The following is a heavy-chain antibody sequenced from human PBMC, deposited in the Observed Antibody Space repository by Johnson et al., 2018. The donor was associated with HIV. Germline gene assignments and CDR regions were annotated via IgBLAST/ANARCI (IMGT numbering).Heavy chain of an antibody. D-gene: IGHD3-16*01. CDR3: ARMGGSTYAFDI. CDR2: ISFDGSNK. CDR1: GFTFSSYA. V-gene: IGHV3-30*04. J-gene: IGHJ3*02. Sequence: QVQLVESGGGVVQPGRSLRLSCAASGFTFSSYAMHWVRQAPGKGLGWVAVISFDGSNKYYADSVKGRFTISRDNSKNTLYLQMNSLRAEDTAVYYRARMGGSTYAFDIWGQVTMVTVSA.